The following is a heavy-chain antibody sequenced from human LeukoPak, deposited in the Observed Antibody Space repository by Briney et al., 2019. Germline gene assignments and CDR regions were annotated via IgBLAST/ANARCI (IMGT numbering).Heavy chain of an antibody. CDR2: FDPEDGET. V-gene: IGHV1-24*01. D-gene: IGHD1-26*01. CDR3: ARAWESIAGYYFDY. Sequence: ASVKVSCKVSGYTLTELSMHWVRQAPGKGLEWMGGFDPEDGETIYAQKFQGRATMTRDISTNTVYMELSSLTSEDTAVYYCARAWESIAGYYFDYWGQGTLVTVSS. CDR1: GYTLTELS. J-gene: IGHJ4*02.